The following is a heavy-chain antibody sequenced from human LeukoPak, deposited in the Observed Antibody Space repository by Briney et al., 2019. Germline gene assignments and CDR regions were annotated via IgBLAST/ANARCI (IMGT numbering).Heavy chain of an antibody. CDR2: INHSGST. CDR1: GGSFSGYY. J-gene: IGHJ4*02. D-gene: IGHD6-13*01. Sequence: SEILSLTCAVYGGSFSGYYWSWIRQPPGKGLEWIGEINHSGSTSYSPSLKSRVTISVDTSKNQFSLKLSSVTAADTAVYYCARGDIAATGTPFDNRGQGTLVAVSS. CDR3: ARGDIAATGTPFDN. V-gene: IGHV4-34*01.